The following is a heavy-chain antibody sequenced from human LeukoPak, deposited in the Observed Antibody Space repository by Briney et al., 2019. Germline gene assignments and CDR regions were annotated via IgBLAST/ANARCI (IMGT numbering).Heavy chain of an antibody. CDR1: GGSISSGSYY. V-gene: IGHV4-61*02. J-gene: IGHJ4*02. Sequence: SQTLSLTCTVSGGSISSGSYYWSWIRQPAGKGLEWIGRIYTSGSTNYNPSLKSRVTISVDTSKNQFSLKLSSVTAADTAVYYCARGHDSSGYYGLWYWGQGTLVTVSS. D-gene: IGHD3-22*01. CDR3: ARGHDSSGYYGLWY. CDR2: IYTSGST.